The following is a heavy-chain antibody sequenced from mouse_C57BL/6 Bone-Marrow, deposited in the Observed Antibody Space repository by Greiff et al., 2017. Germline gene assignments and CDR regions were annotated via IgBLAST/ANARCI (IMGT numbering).Heavy chain of an antibody. CDR3: ARGDYSNYVYFDV. CDR1: GFSLTSYG. D-gene: IGHD2-5*01. J-gene: IGHJ1*03. CDR2: IWSGGST. Sequence: QVQLQQSGPGLVQPSQSLSITCTVSGFSLTSYGVHWVRQSPGKGLEWLGVIWSGGSTDYNAAFISRLSISKDNSKSQVFFKMNSLQADDTAIYYCARGDYSNYVYFDVWGTGTTVTVSS. V-gene: IGHV2-2*01.